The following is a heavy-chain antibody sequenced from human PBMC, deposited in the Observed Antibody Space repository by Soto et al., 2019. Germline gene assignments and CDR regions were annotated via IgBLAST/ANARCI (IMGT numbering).Heavy chain of an antibody. CDR1: GGAFSGYY. J-gene: IGHJ2*01. CDR3: ASQTIAAAGNWYFDL. D-gene: IGHD6-13*01. Sequence: QVQLQQWRAGLLKPSETLSLTCAVYGGAFSGYYWSWIRQPPGKGLEWIGEINHSGSTNYNPSLKSRVTVSVDTSKSQFSPKLSSVTAADTALYYCASQTIAAAGNWYFDLWGGDTLVTVSS. V-gene: IGHV4-34*01. CDR2: INHSGST.